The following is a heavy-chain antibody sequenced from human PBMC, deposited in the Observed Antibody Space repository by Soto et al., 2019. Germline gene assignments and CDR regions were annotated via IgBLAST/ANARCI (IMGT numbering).Heavy chain of an antibody. J-gene: IGHJ6*02. CDR2: ISTSSTTI. CDR3: ARTRHGDSYGSAYYYALDV. D-gene: IGHD5-18*01. Sequence: EVQLVESGGGLVQPGGSLRLSCAASGFTFSTYSMNWVRQAPGKGLEWLSYISTSSTTIYYADSVKGRFTISRDNAKNSLYLQMSSLRDEDTAVYNCARTRHGDSYGSAYYYALDVWGQGTTVTVSS. CDR1: GFTFSTYS. V-gene: IGHV3-48*02.